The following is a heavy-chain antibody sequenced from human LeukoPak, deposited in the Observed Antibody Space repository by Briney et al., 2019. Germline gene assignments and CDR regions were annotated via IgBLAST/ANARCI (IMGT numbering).Heavy chain of an antibody. CDR2: FDPEDGET. V-gene: IGHV1-24*01. CDR1: GGTFSSYA. Sequence: ASVKVSCKASGGTFSSYAISWVRQAPGQGLEWMGGFDPEDGETIYAQKFQGRVTMTEDTSTDTAYMELSSLRSEDTAVYYCATLGYYDSSGYPSDYWGQGTLVTVSS. J-gene: IGHJ4*02. D-gene: IGHD3-22*01. CDR3: ATLGYYDSSGYPSDY.